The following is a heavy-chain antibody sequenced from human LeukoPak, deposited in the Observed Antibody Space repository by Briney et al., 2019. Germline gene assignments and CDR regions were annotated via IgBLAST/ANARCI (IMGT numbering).Heavy chain of an antibody. J-gene: IGHJ2*01. Sequence: PSETLSLTCTVSGGSISSSSYYWGWIRQPPGKGLEWIGSIYYSGSTYYNPSLKSRVTISVDTSKNQFSLKLSSVTAADTAVYYCARQLYSSSWYGSRWYFDLWGRGTPVTVSS. V-gene: IGHV4-39*01. D-gene: IGHD6-13*01. CDR1: GGSISSSSYY. CDR2: IYYSGST. CDR3: ARQLYSSSWYGSRWYFDL.